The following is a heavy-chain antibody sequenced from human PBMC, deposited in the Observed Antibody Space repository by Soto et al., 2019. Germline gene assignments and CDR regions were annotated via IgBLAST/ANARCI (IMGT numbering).Heavy chain of an antibody. V-gene: IGHV4-34*01. J-gene: IGHJ5*02. CDR3: AREHTGRYSGYGPRDYNWFDP. CDR1: GGSFSGYY. CDR2: INHSGST. D-gene: IGHD5-12*01. Sequence: PSETLSLTCAVYGGSFSGYYWSWIRQPPGKGLEWIGEINHSGSTNYNPSLKSRVTISVDTFKNQFSLKLSSVTAADTAVYYCAREHTGRYSGYGPRDYNWFDPWGQGTLVTVSS.